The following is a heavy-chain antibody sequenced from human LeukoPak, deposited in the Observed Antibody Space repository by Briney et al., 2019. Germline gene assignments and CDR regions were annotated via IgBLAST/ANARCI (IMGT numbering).Heavy chain of an antibody. V-gene: IGHV4-39*01. CDR3: ARDSSSWYFYRNYYYYYGMDV. Sequence: SETLSLTCTVSGGSISSSRYYWGWIRQPPGKGLEWIGSIYYSGSTYYNPSLKSRVTISVDTSKNQFSLKLSSVTAADTAVYYCARDSSSWYFYRNYYYYYGMDVWGQGTTVTVSS. J-gene: IGHJ6*02. CDR2: IYYSGST. CDR1: GGSISSSRYY. D-gene: IGHD6-13*01.